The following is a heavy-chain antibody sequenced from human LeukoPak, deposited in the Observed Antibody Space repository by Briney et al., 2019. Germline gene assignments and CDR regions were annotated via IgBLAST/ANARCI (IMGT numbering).Heavy chain of an antibody. J-gene: IGHJ6*03. D-gene: IGHD3-10*01. CDR2: ISSSSSYI. V-gene: IGHV3-21*01. CDR3: ARGPPTISGSGNYYMDV. Sequence: GGSLRLSCAASGFTFSSYSMNWVRQAPGKGLEWVSSISSSSSYIYYADSVKGRFTISRDNAKNSLYLQMNSLRAEDTAVYYCARGPPTISGSGNYYMDVWGKGTTVTVSS. CDR1: GFTFSSYS.